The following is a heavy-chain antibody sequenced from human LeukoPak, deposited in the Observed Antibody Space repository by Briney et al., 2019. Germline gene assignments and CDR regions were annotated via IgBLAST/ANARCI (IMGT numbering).Heavy chain of an antibody. J-gene: IGHJ4*02. D-gene: IGHD6-13*01. CDR1: GFTFSNYN. Sequence: PGRSLRLSCAASGFTFSNYNMHWVRQAPGKGLEWVAVMSYDGSNKYYVDSVKGRFTISRDNSKNTLYLQMNSLSAEDTAVYYCAKDRSSSWALDYWGQGTLVTVSS. CDR2: MSYDGSNK. CDR3: AKDRSSSWALDY. V-gene: IGHV3-30*18.